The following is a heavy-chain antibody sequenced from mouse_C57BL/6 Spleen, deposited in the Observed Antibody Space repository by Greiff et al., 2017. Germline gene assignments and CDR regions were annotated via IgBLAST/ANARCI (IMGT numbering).Heavy chain of an antibody. J-gene: IGHJ3*01. CDR3: ARHGTAQATLFAY. D-gene: IGHD3-2*02. Sequence: EVKLMESGGGLVKPGGSLILSCAASGFTFSSYTMSWVRQTPEKRLEWVATISGGCGNTYYPDSVKGRFTISRDNAKNTLYLQMSSLRSEDTALYYCARHGTAQATLFAYWGQGTLVTVSA. CDR1: GFTFSSYT. V-gene: IGHV5-9*01. CDR2: ISGGCGNT.